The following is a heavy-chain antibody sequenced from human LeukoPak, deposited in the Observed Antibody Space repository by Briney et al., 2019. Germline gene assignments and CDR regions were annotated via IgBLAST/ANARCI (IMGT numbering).Heavy chain of an antibody. Sequence: SETLSLTCTVSGGSISSHYWSWIRRPPGKGLEWIGYIYYSGSTNYNPSLKSRVTISVDTSKNQFSLKLSSVTAADTAVYYCARSRRLRYFDWLYYPMDYWGQGTLVTVSS. J-gene: IGHJ4*02. D-gene: IGHD3-9*01. V-gene: IGHV4-59*11. CDR1: GGSISSHY. CDR3: ARSRRLRYFDWLYYPMDY. CDR2: IYYSGST.